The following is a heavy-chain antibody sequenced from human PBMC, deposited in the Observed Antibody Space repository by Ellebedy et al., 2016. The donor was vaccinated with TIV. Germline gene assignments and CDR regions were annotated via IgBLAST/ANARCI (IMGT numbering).Heavy chain of an antibody. CDR1: GFTFSSYG. D-gene: IGHD5-18*01. V-gene: IGHV3-33*01. J-gene: IGHJ4*02. CDR3: ARAGYSYGIERLDY. CDR2: IWYDGSNK. Sequence: GGSLRLSCAASGFTFSSYGMHWVRQAPGKGLEWVAVIWYDGSNKYYADSVKGRFTISRDNSKNTLYLQMNSRRAEDTAVYYCARAGYSYGIERLDYWGQGTLVTVSS.